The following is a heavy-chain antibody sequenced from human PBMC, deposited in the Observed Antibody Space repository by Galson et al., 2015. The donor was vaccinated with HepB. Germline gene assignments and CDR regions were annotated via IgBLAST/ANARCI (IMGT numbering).Heavy chain of an antibody. D-gene: IGHD6-19*01. V-gene: IGHV3-48*02. CDR1: GFSFSSYS. J-gene: IGHJ4*02. CDR2: ISSSSSTT. CDR3: ARRIAVAGPPGFDY. Sequence: SLRLSCAASGFSFSSYSMNWVRQAPGKGLEWISYISSSSSTTYYADSVKDRFTISRDNAKNSLYLQMNSLRDEDTAVYYCARRIAVAGPPGFDYWGQGTLVTVSS.